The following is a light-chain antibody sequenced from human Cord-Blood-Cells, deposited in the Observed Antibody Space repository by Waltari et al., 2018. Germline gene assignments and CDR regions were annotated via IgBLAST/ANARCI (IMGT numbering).Light chain of an antibody. CDR1: QSVSSSY. CDR2: GAS. CDR3: QQYGSSPYT. V-gene: IGKV3-20*01. Sequence: ELALTQSPGPPSLSPGERDTLSCRASQSVSSSYLAWYQQKPGQAPRLLIYGASSRATGIPDRFSGSGSGTDFTLTISRLEPEDFAVYYCQQYGSSPYTFGQGTKLEIK. J-gene: IGKJ2*01.